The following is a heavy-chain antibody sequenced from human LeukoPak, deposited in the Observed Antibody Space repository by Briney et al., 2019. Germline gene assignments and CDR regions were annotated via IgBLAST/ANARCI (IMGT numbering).Heavy chain of an antibody. J-gene: IGHJ4*02. CDR2: VRFDGSYQ. CDR3: AKDRTFEEYSFDF. CDR1: GITFRNYW. Sequence: GGSLGLSCVASGITFRNYWMSWVRQAPGKGLEWVTFVRFDGSYQLYTDSVEGRFTISRDNSKSTLYLQMTSLRPEDTALYYCAKDRTFEEYSFDFWGRGTLVTVSS. D-gene: IGHD3-10*01. V-gene: IGHV3-30*02.